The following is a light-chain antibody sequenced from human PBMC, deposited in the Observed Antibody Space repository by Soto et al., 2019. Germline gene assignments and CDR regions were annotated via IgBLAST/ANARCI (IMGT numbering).Light chain of an antibody. Sequence: EIVLTQSPGTLSLSPGERATLSCRASQSVSNNYVAWYQQKPGQAPRLLIFRASIKATGIPDRFSGSGSGTEFILTISRLEPEDFAIYHCQQYGGSPRTFGQGTKLEIK. CDR1: QSVSNNY. CDR2: RAS. V-gene: IGKV3-20*01. CDR3: QQYGGSPRT. J-gene: IGKJ2*01.